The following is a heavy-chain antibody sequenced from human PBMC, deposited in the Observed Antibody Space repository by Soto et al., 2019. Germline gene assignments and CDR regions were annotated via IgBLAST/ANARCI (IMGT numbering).Heavy chain of an antibody. D-gene: IGHD5-12*01. CDR1: GGTFSSYA. CDR2: IIPIFGTA. CDR3: ARDSDIVATPVGYYYGMDV. Sequence: QVQLVQSGAEVKKPGSSVKVSCKASGGTFSSYAISWMRQAPGQGLEWMGGIIPIFGTANYAQKFQGRVTITADESTSTAYMELSSLRSEDTAVYYCARDSDIVATPVGYYYGMDVWGQGTTVTVSS. J-gene: IGHJ6*02. V-gene: IGHV1-69*01.